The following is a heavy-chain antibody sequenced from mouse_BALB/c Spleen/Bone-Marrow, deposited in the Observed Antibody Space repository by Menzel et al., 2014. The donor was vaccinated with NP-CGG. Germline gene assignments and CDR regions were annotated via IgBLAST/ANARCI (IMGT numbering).Heavy chain of an antibody. CDR3: ARYEGPSRAMDY. CDR2: ISYSGST. Sequence: VQLQQSGPSLVKPSQTLSLTCPVTGDSITSGYWNWIRKFPGNKLEYMGYISYSGSTYYNPSLKSRISITRDTSKNQYYLQLNPVTTEDTATYHCARYEGPSRAMDYWGQGTSVTVSS. CDR1: GDSITSGY. V-gene: IGHV3-8*02. J-gene: IGHJ4*01.